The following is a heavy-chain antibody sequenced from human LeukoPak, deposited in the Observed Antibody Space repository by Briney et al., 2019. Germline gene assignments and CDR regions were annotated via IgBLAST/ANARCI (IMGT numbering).Heavy chain of an antibody. CDR1: GDTVSELS. V-gene: IGHV1-24*01. Sequence: ASVKVSCKVHGDTVSELSIHWVRQVPGKGLEWMGGFDPEEVETVYAQKFQGRVTMTEDTSTETVHMDLSSLRSDDTAFYYCATTKAPAAIERVEGTFEIWGQGTMVLVSS. D-gene: IGHD2-2*01. CDR2: FDPEEVET. J-gene: IGHJ3*02. CDR3: ATTKAPAAIERVEGTFEI.